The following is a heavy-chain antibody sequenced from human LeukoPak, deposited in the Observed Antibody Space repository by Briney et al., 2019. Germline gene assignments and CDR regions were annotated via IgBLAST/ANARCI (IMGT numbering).Heavy chain of an antibody. Sequence: GGSLRLSCAASGFTFSSYWMTWVRQAPGKGLEWVANIKPDGSQIYYVDSVKGRFTISRDNAKNSLYLQMNSLRAQDTAVYYCARANSLGYWGQGTLVTVSS. D-gene: IGHD2/OR15-2a*01. V-gene: IGHV3-7*01. CDR3: ARANSLGY. CDR2: IKPDGSQI. J-gene: IGHJ4*02. CDR1: GFTFSSYW.